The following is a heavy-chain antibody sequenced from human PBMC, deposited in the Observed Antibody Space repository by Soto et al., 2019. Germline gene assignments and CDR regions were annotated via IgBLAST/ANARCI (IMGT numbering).Heavy chain of an antibody. V-gene: IGHV5-51*01. CDR1: GYSFTSYW. CDR3: ARRGGYGSGSTRGEPNYYYYYGMDV. J-gene: IGHJ6*02. D-gene: IGHD3-10*01. Sequence: PGESLKISCKGSGYSFTSYWIGWVRQMPGKGLEWMGIIYPGDSDTRYSPSFQGQVTISADKSISTAYLQWSSLKASDTAMYYCARRGGYGSGSTRGEPNYYYYYGMDVWGQGTTVTVSS. CDR2: IYPGDSDT.